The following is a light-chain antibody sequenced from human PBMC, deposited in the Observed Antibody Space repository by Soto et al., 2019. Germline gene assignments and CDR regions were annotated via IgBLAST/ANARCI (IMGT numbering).Light chain of an antibody. J-gene: IGLJ1*01. CDR3: SAWDDALAAYV. Sequence: QSALTQSPSASGAPGQTIIISCSGSSSNIGTNAVYWYQQLPGSAPTLLVHSNDQRPFGVPHRFSGSRSGTSASLAVSGLRSEDEADYYCSAWDDALAAYVFGTGTKVTVL. CDR1: SSNIGTNA. CDR2: SND. V-gene: IGLV1-47*02.